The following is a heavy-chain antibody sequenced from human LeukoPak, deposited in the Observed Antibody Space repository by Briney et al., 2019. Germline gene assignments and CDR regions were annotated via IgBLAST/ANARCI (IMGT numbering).Heavy chain of an antibody. V-gene: IGHV3-74*01. CDR3: VRDRGYCSGDSCRNWFDP. CDR1: GFTFTNHH. J-gene: IGHJ5*02. CDR2: VDTDGSNP. D-gene: IGHD2-15*01. Sequence: GGSLRLSCEASGFTFTNHHFHWVRQAPGEGLLWVSRVDTDGSNPDYADSVQGRFIIFRDNARNTLYLQMNSLRVEDTAVYYCVRDRGYCSGDSCRNWFDPWGQGTLVTVSS.